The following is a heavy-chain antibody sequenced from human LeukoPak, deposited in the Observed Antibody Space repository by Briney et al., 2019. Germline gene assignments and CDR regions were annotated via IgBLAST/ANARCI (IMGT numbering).Heavy chain of an antibody. V-gene: IGHV4-59*01. CDR2: IYYSGST. Sequence: PSETLSLTCTVSGGSISSYYWSWIQQPPGKGLEWIGYIYYSGSTNYNPSLKSRATISVDTSKNQFSLKLSSVTAADTAVYYCARYQWEPPLPFLDVWGKGTTVTVSS. CDR1: GGSISSYY. D-gene: IGHD1-26*01. J-gene: IGHJ6*04. CDR3: ARYQWEPPLPFLDV.